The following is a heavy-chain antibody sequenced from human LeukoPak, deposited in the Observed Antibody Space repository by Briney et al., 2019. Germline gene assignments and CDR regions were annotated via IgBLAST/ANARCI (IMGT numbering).Heavy chain of an antibody. CDR2: IYTSGST. Sequence: PSETLSLTCTLSRGSISSYYWSWIRQPAGKGREWIGRIYTSGSTNYNPSLKSRVTMSVDTSKNQFSLKLSSVTAADTAVYYCARESNWNDPFDIWGQGTMVTVSS. CDR1: RGSISSYY. V-gene: IGHV4-4*07. D-gene: IGHD1-1*01. CDR3: ARESNWNDPFDI. J-gene: IGHJ3*02.